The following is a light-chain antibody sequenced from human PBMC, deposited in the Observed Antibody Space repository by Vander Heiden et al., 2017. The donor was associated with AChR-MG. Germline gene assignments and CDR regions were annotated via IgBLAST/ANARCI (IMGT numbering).Light chain of an antibody. J-gene: IGLJ2*01. CDR1: SSDVGGYKY. V-gene: IGLV2-14*01. Sequence: QSALTQPASVSGSPGQSITIPCTGTSSDVGGYKYVSWYQQHPGKAPKLMIYEVSNRPSGVSNRFSGSKSGNTASLTISGLQAEDEADYYCSSYTSSDNLVFGGGTKLTVL. CDR3: SSYTSSDNLV. CDR2: EVS.